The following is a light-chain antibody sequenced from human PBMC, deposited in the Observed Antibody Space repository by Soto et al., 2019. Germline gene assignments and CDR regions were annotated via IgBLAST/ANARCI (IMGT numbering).Light chain of an antibody. CDR3: MQGKQTPLT. J-gene: IGKJ5*01. CDR2: WGS. Sequence: DIVMTQSPLSLPVTPGEPASISCRSSQSLLQSHGNNYLDWYVQKPGQSPQLLIYWGSNRASGVPDRFSGSGSGTDFTLKISRVEAEDVGVYYCMQGKQTPLTFGQGTRLEIK. V-gene: IGKV2-28*01. CDR1: QSLLQSHGNNY.